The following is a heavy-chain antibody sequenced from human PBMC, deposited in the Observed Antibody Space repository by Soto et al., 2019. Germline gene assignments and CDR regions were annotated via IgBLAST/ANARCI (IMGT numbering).Heavy chain of an antibody. V-gene: IGHV4-59*01. Sequence: SETLSLTCTVSGDSIISYYWSWIRQPPGKGLEWIGYIYYSGSTNYNPSLNSRVTISVDMSKNQVSLKLTSVTAADTAVYYCARTQFLQWLTYYFDYWGQGTLVTVSS. D-gene: IGHD3-3*01. J-gene: IGHJ4*02. CDR3: ARTQFLQWLTYYFDY. CDR1: GDSIISYY. CDR2: IYYSGST.